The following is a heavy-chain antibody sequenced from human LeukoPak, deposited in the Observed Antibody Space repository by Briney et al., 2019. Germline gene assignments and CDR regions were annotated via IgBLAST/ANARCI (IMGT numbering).Heavy chain of an antibody. D-gene: IGHD2-2*01. V-gene: IGHV3-53*04. Sequence: GGSLRLPCAASGFTVGSNYMSWVRQAPGKGLEWVSVIYSGGSTYYADSVKGRFTISRHNSKNTLYLQMNSLRAEDTAVYYCARDSGASVPDYWGQGTLVTVSS. J-gene: IGHJ4*02. CDR2: IYSGGST. CDR1: GFTVGSNY. CDR3: ARDSGASVPDY.